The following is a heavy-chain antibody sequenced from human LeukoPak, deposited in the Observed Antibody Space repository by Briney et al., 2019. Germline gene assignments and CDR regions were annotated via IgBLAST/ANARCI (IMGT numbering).Heavy chain of an antibody. D-gene: IGHD3-3*01. CDR3: ATDYYDFWSGYLPPFDP. J-gene: IGHJ5*02. Sequence: ASVKVSCKVSGYTLTELSMHWVRQAPGKGLEWMGGFDPEDDETIYAQKFQGRVTMTEDTSTDTAYMELSSLRSEDTAVYYCATDYYDFWSGYLPPFDPWGQGTLVTVSS. V-gene: IGHV1-24*01. CDR1: GYTLTELS. CDR2: FDPEDDET.